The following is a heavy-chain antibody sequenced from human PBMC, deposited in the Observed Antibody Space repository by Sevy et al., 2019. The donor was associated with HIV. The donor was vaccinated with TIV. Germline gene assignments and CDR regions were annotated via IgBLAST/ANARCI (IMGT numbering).Heavy chain of an antibody. CDR2: IYKSGST. V-gene: IGHV4-4*07. D-gene: IGHD1-26*01. Sequence: SETLSLTCTVSDDSISNYYWSWIRQPAGKGLEWIGRIYKSGSTNYNPSLKSRVTMSVDTSKRQFSLKLTSVTAADTAVYYCVRGGAHFDYWGQGTLVTVSS. J-gene: IGHJ4*02. CDR1: DDSISNYY. CDR3: VRGGAHFDY.